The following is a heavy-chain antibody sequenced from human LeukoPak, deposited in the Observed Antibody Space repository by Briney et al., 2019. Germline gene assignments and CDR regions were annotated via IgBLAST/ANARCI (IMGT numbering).Heavy chain of an antibody. J-gene: IGHJ5*02. D-gene: IGHD6-19*01. Sequence: SETLSLTCTVSGGSISSGSYYWSWIRQPAGKGLEWIGRIYTSGSPNYNPSLKSRVTISVDTSKNQFSLKLSSVTAADTAVYYCAREAVAGTGHWFDPWGQGTLVTVSS. CDR2: IYTSGSP. V-gene: IGHV4-61*02. CDR3: AREAVAGTGHWFDP. CDR1: GGSISSGSYY.